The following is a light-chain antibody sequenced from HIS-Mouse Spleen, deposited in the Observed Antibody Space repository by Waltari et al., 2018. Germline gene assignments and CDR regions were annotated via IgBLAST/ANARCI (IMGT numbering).Light chain of an antibody. CDR2: RKN. J-gene: IGLJ3*02. V-gene: IGLV1-47*01. CDR1: SSHTGSNY. Sequence: QSVLTQPPSASGTPGQRVTISCSGSSSHTGSNYVYWYQQLPGTAPKRLIYRKNQRPSGVPDRFSGSKSGTSASLAISGLRSEDEADYYCAAWDDSLSGWVFGGGTKLTVL. CDR3: AAWDDSLSGWV.